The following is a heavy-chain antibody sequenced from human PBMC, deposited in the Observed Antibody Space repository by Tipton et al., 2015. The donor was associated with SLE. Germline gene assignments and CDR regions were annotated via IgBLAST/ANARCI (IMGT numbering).Heavy chain of an antibody. CDR1: GFTLSNYG. CDR3: AKDLIADITGTTRGAFDI. CDR2: IRNDGGNK. D-gene: IGHD1-20*01. Sequence: SLRLSCAASGFTLSNYGMHWVRQAPGKGLEWVAFIRNDGGNKYYADSVKGRFTISRDNSRNTLYLQMNSLRAEDTAVYYCAKDLIADITGTTRGAFDIWGQGTMVTVSS. J-gene: IGHJ3*02. V-gene: IGHV3-30*02.